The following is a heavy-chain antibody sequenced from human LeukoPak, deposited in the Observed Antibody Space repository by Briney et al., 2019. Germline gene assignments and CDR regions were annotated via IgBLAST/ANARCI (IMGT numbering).Heavy chain of an antibody. J-gene: IGHJ5*02. CDR3: ARSGGPGTYHQLRYNWFDP. Sequence: GGSLRLSCATSGFTLSDYHMNWVRQAPGKGLEWLSSITTISHYIYYAGAVRGRFTISRDNAKNSLYLQMNSLRGEDTAVYYCARSGGPGTYHQLRYNWFDPWGQGTLVTVSS. CDR1: GFTLSDYH. CDR2: ITTISHYI. V-gene: IGHV3-21*01. D-gene: IGHD3-10*01.